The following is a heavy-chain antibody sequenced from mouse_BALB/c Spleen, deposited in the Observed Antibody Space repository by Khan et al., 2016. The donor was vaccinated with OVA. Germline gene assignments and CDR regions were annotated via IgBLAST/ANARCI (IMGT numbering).Heavy chain of an antibody. CDR1: GYTFTTAG. D-gene: IGHD2-13*01. V-gene: IGHV9-4*02. CDR3: ACGYGDCVYFDV. Sequence: QVQLQQSGPELKKPGETVRISCKASGYTFTTAGMQWVQKMPGKGLKWIGWINTHSGVPKYAEDFKGRFAFSLETSASTAYLQITNLKNEDTAAYFCACGYGDCVYFDVWGAGTTVTVSS. J-gene: IGHJ1*01. CDR2: INTHSGVP.